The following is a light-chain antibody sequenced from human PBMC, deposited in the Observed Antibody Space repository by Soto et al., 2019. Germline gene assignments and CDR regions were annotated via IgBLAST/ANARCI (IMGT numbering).Light chain of an antibody. CDR1: QSVSSC. V-gene: IGKV3-15*01. Sequence: EVVMTQSPATLSVSPGERATLSCRASQSVSSCLAWYQQKPGQAPRLLIYGASTRATAIPARFSGSGSGTEFTLTISSLQSEDFASYYCQQYNNWPLTFGQGTKVEIK. CDR3: QQYNNWPLT. J-gene: IGKJ1*01. CDR2: GAS.